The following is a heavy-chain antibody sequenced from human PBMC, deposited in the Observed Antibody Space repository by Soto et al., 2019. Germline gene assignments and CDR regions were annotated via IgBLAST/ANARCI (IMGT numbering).Heavy chain of an antibody. V-gene: IGHV4-30-2*01. CDR3: ASLRLIVGGMDV. J-gene: IGHJ6*02. CDR2: IYHSGST. Sequence: QLQLQESGSGLVKPSQTLSLTCAVSGGSISSGGYSWSWIRQPPGKGLEWIGYIYHSGSTYSNPSLKSRVTISGDRSKNQFSLKLSSVTAADTAVYYWASLRLIVGGMDVWGQGTTVTVSS. D-gene: IGHD3-22*01. CDR1: GGSISSGGYS.